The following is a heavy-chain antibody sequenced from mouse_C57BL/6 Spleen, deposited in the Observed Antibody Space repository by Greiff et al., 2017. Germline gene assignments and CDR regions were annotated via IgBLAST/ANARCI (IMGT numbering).Heavy chain of an antibody. CDR2: IYPGSSST. CDR3: AREITTVVADY. CDR1: GYTFTSYW. J-gene: IGHJ2*01. Sequence: VQLQQPGAELVKPGASVKMSCKASGYTFTSYWITWVKQRPGQGLEWIGDIYPGSSSTNYNEKFKSKATLTVDTSSSTAYMQLSSLTSEDSAVYYCAREITTVVADYWGQGTTLTVSS. D-gene: IGHD1-1*01. V-gene: IGHV1-55*01.